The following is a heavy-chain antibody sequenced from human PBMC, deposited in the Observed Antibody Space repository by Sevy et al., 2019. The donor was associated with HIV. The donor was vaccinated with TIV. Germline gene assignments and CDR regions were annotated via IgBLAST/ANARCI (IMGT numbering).Heavy chain of an antibody. J-gene: IGHJ4*02. CDR1: GFTFSSYS. D-gene: IGHD3-3*01. Sequence: GGSLRLSCAASGFTFSSYSMNWVRRAPGKGLEWVSSISSSSSYIYYADSVKGRFTISRDNAKNSLYLQMNSLRAEDTAVYYCARDSRDFWSGSLYDYWGQGTLVTVSS. CDR2: ISSSSSYI. CDR3: ARDSRDFWSGSLYDY. V-gene: IGHV3-21*01.